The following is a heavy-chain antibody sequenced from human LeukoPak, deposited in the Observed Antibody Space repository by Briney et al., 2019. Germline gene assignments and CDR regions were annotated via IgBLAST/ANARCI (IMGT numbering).Heavy chain of an antibody. Sequence: GGSLRLSCAASGFNFRNCWMNWVRQAPGKGLEWVAVISYDGSNKYYADSVKGRFTISRDNSKNTLYLQMNSLRAEDTAVYYCATTMERNYFDYWGQGTLVTVSS. V-gene: IGHV3-30*03. CDR1: GFNFRNCW. CDR3: ATTMERNYFDY. CDR2: ISYDGSNK. D-gene: IGHD3-10*01. J-gene: IGHJ4*02.